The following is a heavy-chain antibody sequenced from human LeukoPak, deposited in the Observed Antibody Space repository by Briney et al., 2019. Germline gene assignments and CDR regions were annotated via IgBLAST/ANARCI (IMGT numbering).Heavy chain of an antibody. V-gene: IGHV1-18*01. CDR2: ISAYNGNT. CDR3: ACTYCSSTSCPFDY. D-gene: IGHD2-2*01. J-gene: IGHJ4*02. CDR1: GYTFTSYG. Sequence: ASVKVSCKASGYTFTSYGISWVRQAPGQGLEWMGWISAYNGNTNFAQKLQGRVTMTTDTSTSTAYMELRSLRSDDTAVYYCACTYCSSTSCPFDYWGQGTLVTVSS.